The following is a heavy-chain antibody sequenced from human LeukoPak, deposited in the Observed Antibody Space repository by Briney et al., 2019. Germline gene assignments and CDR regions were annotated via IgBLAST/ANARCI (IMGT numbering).Heavy chain of an antibody. D-gene: IGHD5-12*01. J-gene: IGHJ3*01. Sequence: PGGSLRLSCTASGFTFSRYNMNWVRQAPGKGLEWVSSISSSRSYIYYADSVKGRFTISRDSAKNSLYLEMDSLRAEDTAMYYCARDATGTEDRGYDGAFDVWGQGTMVTVSS. V-gene: IGHV3-21*01. CDR2: ISSSRSYI. CDR3: ARDATGTEDRGYDGAFDV. CDR1: GFTFSRYN.